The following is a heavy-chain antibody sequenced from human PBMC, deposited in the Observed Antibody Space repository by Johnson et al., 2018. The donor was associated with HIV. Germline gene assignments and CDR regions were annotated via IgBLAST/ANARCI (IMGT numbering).Heavy chain of an antibody. J-gene: IGHJ3*02. CDR1: GISVSSYD. Sequence: VQLVESGGGLVQPEGSLRLSCAASGISVSSYDMHWVRQATGKGLEWVSAIGTAGDTYYPGSVKGRFTISRENAKNSLYLQMNSMRAGYTAVYYCARGDWNRDAFDIWGQGTMVTVSS. V-gene: IGHV3-13*01. CDR3: ARGDWNRDAFDI. D-gene: IGHD1-1*01. CDR2: IGTAGDT.